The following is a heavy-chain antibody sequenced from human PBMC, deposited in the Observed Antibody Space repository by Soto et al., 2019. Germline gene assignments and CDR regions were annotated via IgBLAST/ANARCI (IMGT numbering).Heavy chain of an antibody. CDR3: ARDLVRIAAAVQENYYGMDV. D-gene: IGHD6-13*01. CDR1: GYTFTGYY. CDR2: INPNSGGT. J-gene: IGHJ6*02. V-gene: IGHV1-2*04. Sequence: ASVKVSCKASGYTFTGYYMHWVRQAPGQGLEWMGWINPNSGGTNYAQKFQGWVTMTRDTSISTAYMELSRLRSDDTAVYYCARDLVRIAAAVQENYYGMDVWGQGTTVTVSS.